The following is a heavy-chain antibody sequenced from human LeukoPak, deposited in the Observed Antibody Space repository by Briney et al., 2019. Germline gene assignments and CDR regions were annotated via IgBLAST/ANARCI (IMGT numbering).Heavy chain of an antibody. V-gene: IGHV4-39*01. CDR3: ARSYCSSTTCYAVGAFDV. Sequence: SETLSLTCTVSGXSISRSDYYWGWVRQPPGKGLEWIGSISYSGSTYYNPSLKSRVTMFVDMSNNQFSLKLRSVTAADTAVYYCARSYCSSTTCYAVGAFDVWGQGTMVTVSS. CDR1: GXSISRSDYY. CDR2: ISYSGST. D-gene: IGHD2-2*01. J-gene: IGHJ3*01.